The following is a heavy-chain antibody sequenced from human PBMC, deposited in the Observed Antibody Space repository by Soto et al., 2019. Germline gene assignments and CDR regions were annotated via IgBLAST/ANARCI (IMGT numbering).Heavy chain of an antibody. CDR1: GYTFTTYD. CDR3: ATDDRRLGGPVDGMDV. V-gene: IGHV1-18*01. Sequence: GASVKVSCKASGYTFTTYDITWVRQAPGQGLEWMGWISAYSGTTNYAQKFQGRVAMSADTSTTTAYMELRSLRSDDTAVYYCATDDRRLGGPVDGMDVWGQGTTVTVSS. CDR2: ISAYSGTT. D-gene: IGHD3-16*01. J-gene: IGHJ6*02.